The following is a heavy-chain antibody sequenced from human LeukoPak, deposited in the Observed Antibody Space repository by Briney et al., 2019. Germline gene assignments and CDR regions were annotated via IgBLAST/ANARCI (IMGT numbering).Heavy chain of an antibody. V-gene: IGHV1-2*06. CDR2: INPNSGGT. Sequence: EASVKVSCKASGHTFTGYYMHWVRQAPGQGLEWMGRINPNSGGTNYAQTFQGRVTMTRDTSISTAYMELSSLRSDDTAVYYCATLVGTSDAFDIWGQGTMVTVSA. J-gene: IGHJ3*02. D-gene: IGHD1-26*01. CDR3: ATLVGTSDAFDI. CDR1: GHTFTGYY.